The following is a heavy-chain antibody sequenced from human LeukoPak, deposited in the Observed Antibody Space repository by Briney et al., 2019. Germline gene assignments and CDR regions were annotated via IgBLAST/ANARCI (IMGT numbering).Heavy chain of an antibody. CDR2: ISSDGSYK. CDR1: GFTFSSHA. CDR3: AKGSKLVLFTRDHYMAV. D-gene: IGHD3-22*01. Sequence: GGSLRLSCAASGFTFSSHALHWVRQAPGKGLEWVAVISSDGSYKYYADSVKGRFTISRDNSKNRLYLQMNSLGAGDTAVYYCAKGSKLVLFTRDHYMAVWGKGTTVTISS. V-gene: IGHV3-30*04. J-gene: IGHJ6*03.